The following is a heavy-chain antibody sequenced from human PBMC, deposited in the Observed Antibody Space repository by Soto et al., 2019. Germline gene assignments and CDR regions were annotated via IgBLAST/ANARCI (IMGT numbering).Heavy chain of an antibody. CDR2: IYYSGST. D-gene: IGHD4-17*01. CDR1: GGSISSYY. J-gene: IGHJ3*02. CDR3: ARARQGPYDYGDGHDAFDI. Sequence: SETLSLTCTVSGGSISSYYWSWIRQPPGKGLEWIGYIYYSGSTNYNPSLKSRVTISVDTSKNQFSLKLSSVTAADTAVYYCARARQGPYDYGDGHDAFDIWGQGTMVTVSS. V-gene: IGHV4-59*01.